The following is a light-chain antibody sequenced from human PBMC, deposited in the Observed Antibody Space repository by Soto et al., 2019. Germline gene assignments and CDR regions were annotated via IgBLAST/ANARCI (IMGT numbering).Light chain of an antibody. CDR3: QQYYTWPVT. CDR2: DIF. J-gene: IGKJ4*01. Sequence: EIVLTQSPGTLSLSPGERATLSCRASQSVGSDLAWYQQKPGQAPRLVIYDIFTRATGVPARFSGSGSGTEFTLTINSLQSEDSAVYYCQQYYTWPVTFGGGTKVDIK. CDR1: QSVGSD. V-gene: IGKV3D-15*01.